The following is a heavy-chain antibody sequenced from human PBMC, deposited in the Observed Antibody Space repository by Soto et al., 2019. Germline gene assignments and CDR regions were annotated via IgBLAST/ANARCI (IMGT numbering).Heavy chain of an antibody. CDR2: ISAYNGNT. Sequence: QGQLVQSGAEVKKPGASVKVSCKASGYTFTSYGISWVRQAHGQGLEWMGWISAYNGNTNYAQKLQGRVTMTTDTSTRTDYMELRSLRSDDTAVYYCAREEGIAARPQGIDVWGQGTTVTVSS. J-gene: IGHJ6*02. D-gene: IGHD6-6*01. CDR1: GYTFTSYG. CDR3: AREEGIAARPQGIDV. V-gene: IGHV1-18*04.